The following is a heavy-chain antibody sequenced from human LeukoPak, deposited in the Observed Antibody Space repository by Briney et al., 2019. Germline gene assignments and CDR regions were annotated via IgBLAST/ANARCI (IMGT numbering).Heavy chain of an antibody. CDR2: INPNSGGT. V-gene: IGHV1-2*04. CDR3: ARDRGYSYGLVFFVY. Sequence: ASVKVSCKASGYTFTGYYMHWVRQAPGQGLEWMGWINPNSGGTNYAQKFQGWVTMTRDTSISTAYMELSRLRSDDTAVYYCARDRGYSYGLVFFVYWGQGTLVTVSS. D-gene: IGHD5-18*01. J-gene: IGHJ4*02. CDR1: GYTFTGYY.